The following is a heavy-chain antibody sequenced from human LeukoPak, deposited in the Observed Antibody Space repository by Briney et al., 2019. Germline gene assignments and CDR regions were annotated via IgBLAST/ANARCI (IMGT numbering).Heavy chain of an antibody. CDR1: GCSISSYY. J-gene: IGHJ5*02. CDR2: MYYSGST. Sequence: SETLSLTCTVAGCSISSYYWSWIRQPPGKGLEWIGYMYYSGSTNYNPSLKSRVTISVDTSKNQFSLKLSSVTAADTAVYYCARGIIVGATWGENYNCFDPWGQGTLVTVSS. CDR3: ARGIIVGATWGENYNCFDP. D-gene: IGHD1-26*01. V-gene: IGHV4-59*01.